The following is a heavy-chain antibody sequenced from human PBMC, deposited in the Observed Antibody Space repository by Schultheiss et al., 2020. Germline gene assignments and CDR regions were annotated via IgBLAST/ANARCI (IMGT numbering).Heavy chain of an antibody. Sequence: GGSLRLSCAASGFTFGSYAMNWVRQAPGKGLEWVSAISGSGGSTYYADSVKGRFTISRDNAKNSLYLQMNSLRAEDTAVYYCARDANRGSFDYWGQGTLVTVSS. J-gene: IGHJ4*02. CDR2: ISGSGGST. CDR1: GFTFGSYA. D-gene: IGHD3-16*01. CDR3: ARDANRGSFDY. V-gene: IGHV3-23*01.